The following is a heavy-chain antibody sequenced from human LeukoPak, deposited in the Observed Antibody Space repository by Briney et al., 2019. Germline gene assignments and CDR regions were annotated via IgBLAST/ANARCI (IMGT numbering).Heavy chain of an antibody. Sequence: GGPLRLSCAASGFPFQDSGLSWVRQAPGKGLEWISGTNWKGDTTVYADSVKGRFTISRDNAKNSLYLQMNSLRADDTAFYYCARQTRGYVYYFDYWGQGTLVTLPS. CDR2: TNWKGDTT. J-gene: IGHJ4*02. D-gene: IGHD2-2*01. CDR1: GFPFQDSG. V-gene: IGHV3-20*04. CDR3: ARQTRGYVYYFDY.